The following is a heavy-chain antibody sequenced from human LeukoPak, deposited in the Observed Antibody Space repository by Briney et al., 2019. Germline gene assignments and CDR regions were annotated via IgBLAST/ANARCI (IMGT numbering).Heavy chain of an antibody. Sequence: SETLSLTCSVSGASINGFFWNWVRQTPEKGLEWIGYVSHRGATTSNPSLKSRVSITIDTSKSQISLTMTSVTAADSALYYCARDRRGSFCTFDLWGPGTPVSVSA. CDR2: VSHRGAT. D-gene: IGHD1-26*01. CDR1: GASINGFF. CDR3: ARDRRGSFCTFDL. V-gene: IGHV4-59*01. J-gene: IGHJ4*03.